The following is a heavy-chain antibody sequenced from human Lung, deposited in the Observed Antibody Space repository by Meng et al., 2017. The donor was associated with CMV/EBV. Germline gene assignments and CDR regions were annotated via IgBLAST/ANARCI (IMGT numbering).Heavy chain of an antibody. CDR2: IYYSGST. J-gene: IGHJ4*02. CDR1: GGSISSYY. V-gene: IGHV4-59*01. Sequence: SETLSLXCTVSGGSISSYYWSWIRQPPGKGLEWIGYIYYSGSTNYNPSLKSRVTISVDTSKNQFSLKLSSVTAADTAVYYCASTGYSYGYVQAYWGQGTLVTVSS. D-gene: IGHD5-18*01. CDR3: ASTGYSYGYVQAY.